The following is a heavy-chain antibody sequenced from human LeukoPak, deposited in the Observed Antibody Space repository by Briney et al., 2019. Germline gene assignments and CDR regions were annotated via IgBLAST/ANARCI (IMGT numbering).Heavy chain of an antibody. CDR1: GGSISSSSYY. CDR3: ARVGYCTNGVCSHAFDI. J-gene: IGHJ3*02. D-gene: IGHD2-8*01. CDR2: ISSSGSTI. Sequence: GTLSLTCTVSGGSISSSSYYWGWIRQPPGKGLEWVSYISSSGSTIYYADSVKGRFTISRDNAKNSLYLQMNSLRAEDTAVYYCARVGYCTNGVCSHAFDIWGQGTMVTVSS. V-gene: IGHV3-11*04.